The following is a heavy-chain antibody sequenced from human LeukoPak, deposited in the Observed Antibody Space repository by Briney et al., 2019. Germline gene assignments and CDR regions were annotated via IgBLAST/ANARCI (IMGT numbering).Heavy chain of an antibody. CDR1: GGSISSGGYY. CDR2: IYYTGST. J-gene: IGHJ5*02. D-gene: IGHD2-2*01. CDR3: ARYCSSASCRWFDP. V-gene: IGHV4-31*03. Sequence: SETLSLTCTVSGGSISSGGYYWSWIRQHPGKGLEWIGYIYYTGSTYYNPSLKSRVIISVDTSKNQFSLKLNSVTAADTAVYYCARYCSSASCRWFDPWGQGTLVTVSS.